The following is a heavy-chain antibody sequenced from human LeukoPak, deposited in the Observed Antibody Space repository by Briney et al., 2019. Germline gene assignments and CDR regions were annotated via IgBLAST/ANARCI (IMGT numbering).Heavy chain of an antibody. CDR2: IGAYNGNT. D-gene: IGHD3-22*01. CDR1: VYTFTSYG. V-gene: IGHV1-18*01. J-gene: IGHJ4*02. Sequence: ASVKVSCKASVYTFTSYGISWVRQAPGQGLEWMGWIGAYNGNTNYAQKLQGRVTMTTDTSTSTAYMELRSLRSDDTAVYYCARDLGTSGGYYDSSGYPDYWGQGTLVTVSS. CDR3: ARDLGTSGGYYDSSGYPDY.